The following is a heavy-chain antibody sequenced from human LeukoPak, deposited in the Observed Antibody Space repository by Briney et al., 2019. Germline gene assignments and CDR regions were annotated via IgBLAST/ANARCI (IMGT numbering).Heavy chain of an antibody. CDR3: AGWFGPMRWFDP. CDR2: IYTSGNT. Sequence: SETLSLTCTVSGGSISSYYWSWIRQPAGKGLEWIGRIYTSGNTNYNPSLKSRVTMSVDTSKNQFSLKLSSVTAADTAVYCCAGWFGPMRWFDPWGQGTLVTVSS. CDR1: GGSISSYY. D-gene: IGHD3-10*01. V-gene: IGHV4-4*07. J-gene: IGHJ5*02.